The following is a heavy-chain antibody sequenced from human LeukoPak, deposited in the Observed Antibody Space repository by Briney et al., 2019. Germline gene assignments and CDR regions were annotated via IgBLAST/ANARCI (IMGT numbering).Heavy chain of an antibody. Sequence: GGSLRLSCAASGFTFSSYSMNWVRQAPGKGLEWVSSISSSSSYIYYADSVKGRFTISRDNARNSLYLQMNSLRAEDTAVYYCARTTHYYDSSGCDYWGQGTLVTASS. CDR1: GFTFSSYS. CDR2: ISSSSSYI. J-gene: IGHJ4*02. V-gene: IGHV3-21*01. D-gene: IGHD3-22*01. CDR3: ARTTHYYDSSGCDY.